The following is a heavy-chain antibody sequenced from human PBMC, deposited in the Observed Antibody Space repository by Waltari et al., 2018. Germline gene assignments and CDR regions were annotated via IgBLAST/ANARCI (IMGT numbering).Heavy chain of an antibody. V-gene: IGHV3-53*01. CDR1: GFTVSSNY. CDR2: CYSGGST. Sequence: EVQLVESGGGLIQPGGSLRLSCAASGFTVSSNYMSWVREAPGKGLEWVSVCYSGGSTYYAYSVKGRFTISRDNSKNTLYLQMNSLRAEDTAVYYCARERRITIFGVVIENYGMDVWGQGTTVTVSS. CDR3: ARERRITIFGVVIENYGMDV. J-gene: IGHJ6*02. D-gene: IGHD3-3*01.